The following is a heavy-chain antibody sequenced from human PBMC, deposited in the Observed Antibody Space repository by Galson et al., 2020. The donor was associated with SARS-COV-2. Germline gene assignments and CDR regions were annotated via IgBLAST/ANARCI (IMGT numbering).Heavy chain of an antibody. Sequence: GGSLRLSCAASGFTFSSYAMSWVRQAPGKGLEWVSAISGSGGSTYYADSVKGRFTISRDNSKNTLYLQMNSLRAEDTAVYYCAKSPEGSSRLGYFDYWGQGTLVTVSS. CDR2: ISGSGGST. J-gene: IGHJ4*02. CDR1: GFTFSSYA. V-gene: IGHV3-23*01. CDR3: AKSPEGSSRLGYFDY. D-gene: IGHD1-1*01.